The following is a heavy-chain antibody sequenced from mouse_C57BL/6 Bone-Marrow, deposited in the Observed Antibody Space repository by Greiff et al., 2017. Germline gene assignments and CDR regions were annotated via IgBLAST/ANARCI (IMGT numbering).Heavy chain of an antibody. CDR2: IWSGGST. V-gene: IGHV2-2*01. J-gene: IGHJ2*01. CDR3: ARGGITTVVATWGEFDYFDD. Sequence: VKLVESGPGLVQPSQSLSITCTVSGFSLTSYGVHWVRQSPGKGLEWLGVIWSGGSTDYNAAFISRLSISKDTSKSQVFFKMNSLQADDTAIYYCARGGITTVVATWGEFDYFDDWGQGTTLTVSS. CDR1: GFSLTSYG. D-gene: IGHD1-1*01.